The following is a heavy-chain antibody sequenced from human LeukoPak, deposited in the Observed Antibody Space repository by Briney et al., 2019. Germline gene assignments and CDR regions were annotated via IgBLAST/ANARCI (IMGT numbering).Heavy chain of an antibody. V-gene: IGHV3-23*01. Sequence: GGSLRLSCAASGFTFSSYGMSWVRQAPGKGLEWVSAISGSGGSTYYADSVKGRFTISGDNSKNTLYLQMNSLRAEDTAVYYCAKLGQLPVYWYFDLWGRGTLVTVSS. D-gene: IGHD2-2*01. J-gene: IGHJ2*01. CDR3: AKLGQLPVYWYFDL. CDR1: GFTFSSYG. CDR2: ISGSGGST.